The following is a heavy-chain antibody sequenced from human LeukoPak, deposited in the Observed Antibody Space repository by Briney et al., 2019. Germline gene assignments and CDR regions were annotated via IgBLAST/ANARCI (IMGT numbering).Heavy chain of an antibody. J-gene: IGHJ5*02. CDR2: ISGSGGTT. CDR3: AKVRIMITFVGVIDYNWFDP. D-gene: IGHD3-16*02. V-gene: IGHV3-23*01. CDR1: GFTFRNCA. Sequence: PGGSLRLSCAASGFTFRNCAMSWVRQAPGKGLEWVSTISGSGGTTYYADSVRGRFTISRDNSKNTLYLQMNSLRAEDTAVYYCAKVRIMITFVGVIDYNWFDPWGQGTLVTVSS.